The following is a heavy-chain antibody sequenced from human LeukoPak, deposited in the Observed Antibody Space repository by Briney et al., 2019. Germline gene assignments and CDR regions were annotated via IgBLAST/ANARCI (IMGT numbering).Heavy chain of an antibody. Sequence: GGSLRLSCAASGFTFSDYYMSWIRQAPGKGLEWFSYISSSGSTIYYADSVKGRFTISRDNAKNSLYLQMNSLRAEDTAVYYCARGGDTYYDILTGYPPTYYFDYWGQGTLVTVSS. D-gene: IGHD3-9*01. CDR1: GFTFSDYY. V-gene: IGHV3-11*01. J-gene: IGHJ4*02. CDR3: ARGGDTYYDILTGYPPTYYFDY. CDR2: ISSSGSTI.